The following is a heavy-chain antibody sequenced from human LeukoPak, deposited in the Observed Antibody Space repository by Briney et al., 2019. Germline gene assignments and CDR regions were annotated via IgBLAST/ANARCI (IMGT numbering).Heavy chain of an antibody. D-gene: IGHD2-2*02. CDR3: ARRFLRIGSLYDY. J-gene: IGHJ4*02. V-gene: IGHV4-34*01. Sequence: PSETLSLTCAVYGGSFSGYYWSWIRQPPGKGLEWIGEINHSGSTNYNPSLKSRVTISVDTSKNQFSLKLSSVTAADTAVYYCARRFLRIGSLYDYWGQGTLVTVSS. CDR1: GGSFSGYY. CDR2: INHSGST.